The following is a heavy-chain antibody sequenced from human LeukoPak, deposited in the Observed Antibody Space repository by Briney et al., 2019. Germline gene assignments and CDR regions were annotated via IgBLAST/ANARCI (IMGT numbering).Heavy chain of an antibody. J-gene: IGHJ5*02. V-gene: IGHV3-48*01. Sequence: GGSLRLSCAVSGFTFSSYSMNWVRQTPGRGLEWISYISSRSSIIYYADSVKGRFTISRDDAKNSLYLQMNSLRAEDTAVYYCARTPSASAGHWFDPWGQGTLVTVSS. D-gene: IGHD2-15*01. CDR2: ISSRSSII. CDR1: GFTFSSYS. CDR3: ARTPSASAGHWFDP.